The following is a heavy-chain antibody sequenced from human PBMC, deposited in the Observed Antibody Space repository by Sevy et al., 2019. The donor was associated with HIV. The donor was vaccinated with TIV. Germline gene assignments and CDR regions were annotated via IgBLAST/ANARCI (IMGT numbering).Heavy chain of an antibody. CDR1: GFTVSSNY. Sequence: GGSLRLSCVASGFTVSSNYMSWVRQAPGKGLQWVSVIYSGGTTYYGDSVRGRFTISRDNSKNTLYLQMNSLRAEDTAVYYCARVPCTSTNCYKGFDFWGQGTLVTVSS. CDR2: IYSGGTT. V-gene: IGHV3-66*01. J-gene: IGHJ4*02. D-gene: IGHD2-2*02. CDR3: ARVPCTSTNCYKGFDF.